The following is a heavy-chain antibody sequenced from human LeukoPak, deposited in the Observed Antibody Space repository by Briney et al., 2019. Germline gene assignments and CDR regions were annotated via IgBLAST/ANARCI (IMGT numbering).Heavy chain of an antibody. CDR3: ARDLYRIVVVPHYFDY. Sequence: GGSLRLSCAASGFTFSSYPMRWVRQAPGKGLEWVANIKEDGSEKYYVDSVKGRFTISRDNAKKSLYLQMNSLRAEDTAVYYCARDLYRIVVVPHYFDYWGQGTLVTVSS. CDR2: IKEDGSEK. V-gene: IGHV3-7*01. D-gene: IGHD3-22*01. J-gene: IGHJ4*02. CDR1: GFTFSSYP.